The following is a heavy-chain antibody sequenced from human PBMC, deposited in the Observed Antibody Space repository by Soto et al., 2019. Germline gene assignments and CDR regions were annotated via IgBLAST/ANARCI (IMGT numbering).Heavy chain of an antibody. CDR1: GFTFTSSA. J-gene: IGHJ4*02. D-gene: IGHD1-7*01. CDR2: IVVGSGNT. CDR3: AAISPWNSIYYFDY. Sequence: QMQLVQSGPEVKKPGTSVKVSCKASGFTFTSSAVQWVRQARGQRLEWIGWIVVGSGNTNYAQKFQERVTITRDMSTSTAYKELSSLRSEDTAVYYCAAISPWNSIYYFDYWGPGTLVTVST. V-gene: IGHV1-58*01.